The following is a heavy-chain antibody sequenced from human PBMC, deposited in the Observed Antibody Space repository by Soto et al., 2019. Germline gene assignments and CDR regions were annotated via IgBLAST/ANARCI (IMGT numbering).Heavy chain of an antibody. CDR3: ARKGYYDSGMYYFDY. CDR2: INPGNGDA. D-gene: IGHD3-22*01. CDR1: GYTFNKYP. J-gene: IGHJ4*02. Sequence: QVQVVQSGAEVKKPGASVKVSCKTSGYTFNKYPIHWVRQAPGQGLEWMGWINPGNGDAGYSQKFQDRVTITRDTSASTAYMELSSLRSEDTAVYYCARKGYYDSGMYYFDYWGQGTLVTVSS. V-gene: IGHV1-3*01.